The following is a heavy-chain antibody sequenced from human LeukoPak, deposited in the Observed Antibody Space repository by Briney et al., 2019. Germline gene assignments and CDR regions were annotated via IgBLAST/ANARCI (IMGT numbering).Heavy chain of an antibody. D-gene: IGHD6-13*01. CDR1: GGSISYCY. J-gene: IGHJ6*02. V-gene: IGHV4-59*08. CDR3: ARHRGAAPGTGYYYGMDV. CDR2: IYYSGST. Sequence: SETLSLTCTVSGGSISYCYWSWIRQPPGKGLEWIGYIYYSGSTNYNPSLKSRVTISVDTSKNQFSLRLTSVTAADTAVYYCARHRGAAPGTGYYYGMDVWGQGTMVTVSS.